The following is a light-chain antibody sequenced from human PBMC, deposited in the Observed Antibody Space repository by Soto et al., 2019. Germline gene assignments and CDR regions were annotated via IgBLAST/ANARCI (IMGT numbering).Light chain of an antibody. Sequence: DSVMTQSPLFLSVTPGEPASISCRSSQSLLHDNGFNLLNWYLQKPGQSPQLLISLGSSRASGVPDRFSGSASGRDYTLLISRVEAEDVGVCYCMQALETPLTFGGGTKV. CDR2: LGS. CDR3: MQALETPLT. V-gene: IGKV2-28*01. CDR1: QSLLHDNGFNL. J-gene: IGKJ4*01.